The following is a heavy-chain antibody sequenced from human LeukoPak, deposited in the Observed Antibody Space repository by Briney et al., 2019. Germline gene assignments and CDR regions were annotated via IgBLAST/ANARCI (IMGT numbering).Heavy chain of an antibody. J-gene: IGHJ3*02. CDR1: GGSISSGGYY. CDR2: IYYSGST. V-gene: IGHV4-31*03. Sequence: SQTLSLTCTVSGGSISSGGYYWSWIRQHPGKGLEWIGYIYYSGSTYYNPSLKSRVTISVDTSKNQFSLKLSSVTAADTAVYYCARTHPMAHNAFDIWGQGTMVTVSS. CDR3: ARTHPMAHNAFDI. D-gene: IGHD3-10*01.